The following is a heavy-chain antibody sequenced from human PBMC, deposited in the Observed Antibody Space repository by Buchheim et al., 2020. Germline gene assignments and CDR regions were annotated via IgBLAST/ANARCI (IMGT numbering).Heavy chain of an antibody. CDR2: IYHSGTT. CDR1: GGSLSSRNW. D-gene: IGHD6-6*01. Sequence: QVQLRESGPGLVKPSGTLSLTCAVSGGSLSSRNWWSRVRQPPGKGLEWIGEIYHSGTTNYNPSLKSRVTISADKSKKQVSLKLSSVTAADTAVYYCANRIATRAEWFDPWGQGTL. CDR3: ANRIATRAEWFDP. V-gene: IGHV4-4*02. J-gene: IGHJ5*02.